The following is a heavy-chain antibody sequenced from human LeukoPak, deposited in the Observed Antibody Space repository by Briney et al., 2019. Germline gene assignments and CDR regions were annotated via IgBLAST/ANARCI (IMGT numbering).Heavy chain of an antibody. J-gene: IGHJ4*02. V-gene: IGHV4-39*07. CDR1: GGSISSSSYY. CDR3: ATRWLQFYHDY. Sequence: SETLSLTCTVSGGSISSSSYYWGWIRQPPGKGLEWIGSIYYSGSTYYNPSLKSRVTISVDTSKNQFSLKLSSVTAADTAVYYCATRWLQFYHDYWGQGTLVTVSS. D-gene: IGHD5-24*01. CDR2: IYYSGST.